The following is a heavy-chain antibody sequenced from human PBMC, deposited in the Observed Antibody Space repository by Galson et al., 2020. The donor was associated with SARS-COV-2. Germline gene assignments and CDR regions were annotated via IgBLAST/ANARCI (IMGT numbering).Heavy chain of an antibody. J-gene: IGHJ4*02. CDR1: GYSISTGYY. Sequence: SETLSLHCSVSGYSISTGYYWGWIRQAPGKSLEWIGIVYRSGYTSYTPSLKSRATMSVDMSKNQFSLSLTSVTAADTAFYYCARIISESYFDYWGQGILVTVSS. V-gene: IGHV4-38-2*02. CDR2: VYRSGYT. CDR3: ARIISESYFDY. D-gene: IGHD1-26*01.